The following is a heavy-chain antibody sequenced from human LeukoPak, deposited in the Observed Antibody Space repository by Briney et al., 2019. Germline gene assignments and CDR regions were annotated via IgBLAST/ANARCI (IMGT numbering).Heavy chain of an antibody. D-gene: IGHD3-10*01. Sequence: GRSLRLSCAASGFTFSSYAMHWVRQAPGKGLEWVAVISYDGSNKYYADSVKGRFTISRDNSKNTLYLQMNSLGAEDTAVYYCAKDPRGSGSSIDYWGQGTLVTVSS. CDR3: AKDPRGSGSSIDY. CDR2: ISYDGSNK. V-gene: IGHV3-30-3*01. J-gene: IGHJ4*02. CDR1: GFTFSSYA.